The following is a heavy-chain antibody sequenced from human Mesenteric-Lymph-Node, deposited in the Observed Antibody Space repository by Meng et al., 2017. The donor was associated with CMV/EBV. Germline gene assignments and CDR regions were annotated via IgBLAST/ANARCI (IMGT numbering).Heavy chain of an antibody. CDR2: ISGRGSYI. V-gene: IGHV3-21*06. J-gene: IGHJ4*02. Sequence: GGSLRLSCAASGFSFETYSLNWVRQAPGKGLEWVASISGRGSYIYYSESVRGRFTISRDNGENLVYLQMSSLRTEDTAVYFCARDPTTLGYCNGARCPGYFDYWGQGTPVTVSS. D-gene: IGHD2-15*01. CDR3: ARDPTTLGYCNGARCPGYFDY. CDR1: GFSFETYS.